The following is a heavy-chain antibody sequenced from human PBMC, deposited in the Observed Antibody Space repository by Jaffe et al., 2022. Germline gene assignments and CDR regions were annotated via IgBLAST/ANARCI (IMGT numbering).Heavy chain of an antibody. Sequence: QVQLQESGPGLVKPSGTLSLTCAVSGGSISSSNWWSWVRQPPGKGLEWIGEIYHSGSTNYNPSLKSRVTISVDKSKNQFSLKLSSVTAADTAVYYCARAYGDSGPYYYYYYMDVWGKGTTVTVSS. CDR3: ARAYGDSGPYYYYYYMDV. J-gene: IGHJ6*03. CDR2: IYHSGST. CDR1: GGSISSSNW. V-gene: IGHV4-4*02. D-gene: IGHD4-17*01.